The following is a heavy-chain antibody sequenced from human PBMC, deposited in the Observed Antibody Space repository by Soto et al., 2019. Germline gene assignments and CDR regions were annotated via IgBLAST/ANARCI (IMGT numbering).Heavy chain of an antibody. J-gene: IGHJ6*02. CDR1: GGSISSSNW. CDR2: IYHSGST. CDR3: AGANVDTYYYYGMDV. D-gene: IGHD5-18*01. Sequence: SETLSLTCAVSGGSISSSNWWSWVRQPPGKGLEWIGEIYHSGSTNYNPSLKSRVTISVDKSNNQFSLKLSSVTAADTAVYYCAGANVDTYYYYGMDVWGQGTTVPVSS. V-gene: IGHV4-4*02.